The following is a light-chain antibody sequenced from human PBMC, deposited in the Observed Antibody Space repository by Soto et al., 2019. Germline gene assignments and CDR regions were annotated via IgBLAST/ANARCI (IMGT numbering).Light chain of an antibody. J-gene: IGKJ1*01. CDR3: HQYGSSPRT. CDR2: GAS. Sequence: DIVLTQSPGTLSLSPGEGATLSCRASQRVTNNYLDWYQQKPGHPPKLLIYGASSRATGIPDRFSGSGSGTDFTLTISKMDLEDFAVYFCHQYGSSPRTFGQGTKVEF. V-gene: IGKV3-20*01. CDR1: QRVTNNY.